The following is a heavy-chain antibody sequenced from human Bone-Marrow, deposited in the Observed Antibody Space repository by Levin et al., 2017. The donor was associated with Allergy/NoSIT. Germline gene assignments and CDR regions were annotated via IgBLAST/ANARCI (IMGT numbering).Heavy chain of an antibody. V-gene: IGHV3-23*01. CDR2: ISGSGYNQ. D-gene: IGHD1-14*01. Sequence: GGSLRLSCAGSGFTFKIHAMTWVRQAPGRGLEWVSSISGSGYNQDYADSVKGRSTISRDNSKNTMYMEVNSLRAEDTAVYFCARVQTPNLVQDALDIWGQGTVVIVSS. CDR3: ARVQTPNLVQDALDI. CDR1: GFTFKIHA. J-gene: IGHJ3*02.